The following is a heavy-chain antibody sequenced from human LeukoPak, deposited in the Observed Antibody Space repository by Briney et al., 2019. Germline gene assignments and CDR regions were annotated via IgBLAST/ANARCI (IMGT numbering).Heavy chain of an antibody. CDR1: GYSLTNYW. J-gene: IGHJ6*03. CDR2: IYPGDSAT. D-gene: IGHD2-2*01. CDR3: SVGRYCSSTSCPSTYYYYYMDV. Sequence: GESLKISCKGSGYSLTNYWIGWVRQLPGRGLEWMAIIYPGDSATRYSPSFQGQVAISADKSITTAPLQLSSLKASDHAIYYCSVGRYCSSTSCPSTYYYYYMDVWGKGTTVTVSS. V-gene: IGHV5-51*01.